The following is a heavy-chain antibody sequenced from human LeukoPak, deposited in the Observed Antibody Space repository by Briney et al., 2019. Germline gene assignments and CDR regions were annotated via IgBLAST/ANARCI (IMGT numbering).Heavy chain of an antibody. CDR2: IYYSGST. J-gene: IGHJ4*02. CDR1: GGSISSSSYY. Sequence: SETLPLTCTVSGGSISSSSYYWGWIRQPPGKGLEWIGSIYYSGSTYYNPSLKSRVTISVDTSKNQFSLKLSSVTAADTAVYYCARSLRFLECYPFDYWGQGTLVTVSS. V-gene: IGHV4-39*01. D-gene: IGHD3-3*01. CDR3: ARSLRFLECYPFDY.